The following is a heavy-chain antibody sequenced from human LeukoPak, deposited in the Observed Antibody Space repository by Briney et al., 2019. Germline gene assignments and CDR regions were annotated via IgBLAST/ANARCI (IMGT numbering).Heavy chain of an antibody. J-gene: IGHJ6*03. Sequence: PSETLSLTCTVSGGSLSSYYWSWIRQPAGKGLEWIGRIYTSGSTNYNPSLKSRVTMSVDTSKNQFSLKLSSVTAADTAVYYCARVGGSYSYYYYMDVWGKGTTVTVSS. CDR1: GGSLSSYY. CDR3: ARVGGSYSYYYYMDV. CDR2: IYTSGST. D-gene: IGHD1-26*01. V-gene: IGHV4-4*07.